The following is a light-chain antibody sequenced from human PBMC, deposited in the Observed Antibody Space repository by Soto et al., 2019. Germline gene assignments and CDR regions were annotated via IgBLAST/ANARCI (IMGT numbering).Light chain of an antibody. V-gene: IGLV2-14*01. CDR3: SSYTSSSTPYV. Sequence: QSVLTQPASVSGSPAQSITISCTGTSSDVGGYNYVSWYQHHPGKAPKLMIYEVSNRPSGVSNRFSGSKSGNTASLTISGLQAEDEADYYCSSYTSSSTPYVFGTGTKVTVL. CDR1: SSDVGGYNY. J-gene: IGLJ1*01. CDR2: EVS.